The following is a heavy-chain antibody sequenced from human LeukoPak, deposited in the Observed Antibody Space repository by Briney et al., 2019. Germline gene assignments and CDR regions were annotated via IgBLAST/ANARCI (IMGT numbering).Heavy chain of an antibody. CDR2: ISAYIGNT. Sequence: ASVKVSCKASGYTFTSYGISWVRQAPGQGLEWMGWISAYIGNTNYAQKLQGRVTMTTDTSTSTAYMELRSLRSDDTAVYYCARDGSSSWYANFDSYYMDVWGKGTTVTVSS. D-gene: IGHD6-13*01. J-gene: IGHJ6*03. V-gene: IGHV1-18*01. CDR3: ARDGSSSWYANFDSYYMDV. CDR1: GYTFTSYG.